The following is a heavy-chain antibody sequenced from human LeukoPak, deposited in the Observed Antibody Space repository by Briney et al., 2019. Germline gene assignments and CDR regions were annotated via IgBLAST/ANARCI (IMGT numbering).Heavy chain of an antibody. CDR1: GFTVSSNY. V-gene: IGHV3-53*01. CDR2: IYSGGNT. J-gene: IGHJ3*02. D-gene: IGHD1-26*01. Sequence: QAGGSLRLSCAASGFTVSSNYMSWVRQAPGKGLEWVSVIYSGGNTYYADSVKGRFTISRDNSKNTLYLQMNSLRAEDTAVYYCARERTFSGSYYSTDPFDIWGQGTMVTVSS. CDR3: ARERTFSGSYYSTDPFDI.